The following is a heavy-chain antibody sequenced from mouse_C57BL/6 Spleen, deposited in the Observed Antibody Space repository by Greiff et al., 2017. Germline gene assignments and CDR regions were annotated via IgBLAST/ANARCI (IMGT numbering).Heavy chain of an antibody. CDR2: ISDGGSYT. J-gene: IGHJ2*01. CDR1: GFTFSSYA. CDR3: ARAHYYGSRKGYFDY. Sequence: EVHLVESGGGLVKPGGSLKLSCAASGFTFSSYAMSWVRQTPEKRLEWVATISDGGSYTYYPDNVKGRFTISRDNAKNNLYLQMSHLKSEDTAMYYCARAHYYGSRKGYFDYWGQGTTLTVSS. V-gene: IGHV5-4*01. D-gene: IGHD1-1*01.